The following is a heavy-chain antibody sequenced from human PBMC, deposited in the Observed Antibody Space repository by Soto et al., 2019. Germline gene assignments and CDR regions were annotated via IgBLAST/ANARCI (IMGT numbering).Heavy chain of an antibody. CDR2: INAGNGNT. V-gene: IGHV1-3*01. CDR3: ANALGLYYFDY. D-gene: IGHD3-16*01. Sequence: QVQLVQSGAEVKKPGASVKVSCKASGYTFTSYAMHWVRQAPGQRLGWMGWINAGNGNTKYSQKFQGRVTITRDTSASTDYMELSSLRSEDTAVYYCANALGLYYFDYWGQRTLVTVSS. J-gene: IGHJ4*02. CDR1: GYTFTSYA.